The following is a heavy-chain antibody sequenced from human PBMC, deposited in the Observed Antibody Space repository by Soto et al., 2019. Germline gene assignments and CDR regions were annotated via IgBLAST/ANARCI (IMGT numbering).Heavy chain of an antibody. CDR2: ISSSSSYI. CDR1: GFSFSNYA. Sequence: PGGSLRLSCAASGFSFSNYAMSWVRQAPGKGLEWVSSISSSSSYIYYADSVKGRFTISRDNAKNSLYLQMNSLRAEDTAVYYCARHPERIAQIGWFDPWGQGTLVTVSS. J-gene: IGHJ5*02. V-gene: IGHV3-21*01. D-gene: IGHD6-13*01. CDR3: ARHPERIAQIGWFDP.